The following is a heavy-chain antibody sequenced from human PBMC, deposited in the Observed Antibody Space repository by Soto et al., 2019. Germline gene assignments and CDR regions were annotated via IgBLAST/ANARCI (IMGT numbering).Heavy chain of an antibody. Sequence: ASVNVSCKASGYTFTGYYMHWVRQAPGQGLEWMGWINPNSGGTNYAQKFQGRVTMTRDTSINTAYMELSRLRSDDTAVYYCARGQDYGSGSYHWGQGTLVTVSS. J-gene: IGHJ4*02. CDR2: INPNSGGT. V-gene: IGHV1-2*02. D-gene: IGHD3-10*01. CDR1: GYTFTGYY. CDR3: ARGQDYGSGSYH.